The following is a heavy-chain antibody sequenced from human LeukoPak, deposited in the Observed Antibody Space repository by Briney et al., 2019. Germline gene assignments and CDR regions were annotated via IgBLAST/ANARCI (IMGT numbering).Heavy chain of an antibody. CDR2: VSSSGGSK. V-gene: IGHV3-23*01. D-gene: IGHD3-16*02. CDR1: GFTFSTYA. J-gene: IGHJ4*02. Sequence: GGSLRLSCAASGFTFSTYAMSWVRQAPGKGLEWVSDVSSSGGSKYYAESVKGRFTISRDNSKNTLFLQMHSLRAEDTAIYYCAKYYYYVWGSYRYTYFDYWGQGTLVTVSS. CDR3: AKYYYYVWGSYRYTYFDY.